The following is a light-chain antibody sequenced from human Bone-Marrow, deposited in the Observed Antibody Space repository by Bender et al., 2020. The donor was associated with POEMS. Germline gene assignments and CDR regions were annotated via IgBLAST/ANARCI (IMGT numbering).Light chain of an antibody. Sequence: QSVLTQPPSVSGAPGQRVTIPCTGSISNIGAGFGVNWYQHLPGTAPKLLIYANINRPSAIPDRFPGSQSGTSASLASTVLQSEDEAAHICQSDDSDLNGLVFGGGT. V-gene: IGLV1-40*01. CDR1: ISNIGAGFG. J-gene: IGLJ3*02. CDR3: QSDDSDLNGLV. CDR2: ANI.